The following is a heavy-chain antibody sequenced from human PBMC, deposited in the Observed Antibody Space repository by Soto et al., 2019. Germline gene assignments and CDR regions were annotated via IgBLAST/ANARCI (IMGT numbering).Heavy chain of an antibody. CDR3: ARGTPGWLVLGDAFDI. D-gene: IGHD6-19*01. CDR2: ISSSGSTI. Sequence: EVQLVESGGGLVQPGGSLRLSFAASGFTFSSYEMNWVRQAPGKGLEWVSYISSSGSTIYYADSVKGRFTISRDNAKNSLYLQMNSLRAEDTAVYYCARGTPGWLVLGDAFDIWGQGTMVTVSS. J-gene: IGHJ3*02. CDR1: GFTFSSYE. V-gene: IGHV3-48*03.